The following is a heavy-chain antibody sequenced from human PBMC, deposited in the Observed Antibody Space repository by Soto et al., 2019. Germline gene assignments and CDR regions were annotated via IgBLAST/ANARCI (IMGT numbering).Heavy chain of an antibody. CDR3: AKDPFVDGDAFDI. D-gene: IGHD2-15*01. CDR2: ISGSGGST. V-gene: IGHV3-23*01. Sequence: GGSLRLSCAASGFTFSSYAMSWVRQAPGKGLEWVSAISGSGGSTYYADSVKGRFTVSRDNSKNTPYLQMNSLRAEDTAVYYCAKDPFVDGDAFDIWGQGTMVTVSS. CDR1: GFTFSSYA. J-gene: IGHJ3*02.